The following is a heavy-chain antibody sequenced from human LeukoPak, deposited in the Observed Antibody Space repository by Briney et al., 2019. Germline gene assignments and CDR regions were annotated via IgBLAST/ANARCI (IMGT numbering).Heavy chain of an antibody. CDR3: ARGGQWLASFDY. CDR1: GFTFSSYE. Sequence: GGSLRLSCVASGFTFSSYEMNWVRQAPGKRLEVVSFISVGGSNAYYADSVKGRFTISRDNAKKSLYLQMNSLRAEDTAVYYCARGGQWLASFDYWGQGTLVAVSS. D-gene: IGHD6-19*01. V-gene: IGHV3-48*03. CDR2: ISVGGSNA. J-gene: IGHJ4*02.